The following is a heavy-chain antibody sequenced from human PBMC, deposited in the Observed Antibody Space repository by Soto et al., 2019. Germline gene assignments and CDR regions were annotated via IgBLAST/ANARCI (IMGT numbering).Heavy chain of an antibody. CDR1: GGSVSSGSYY. CDR2: IYYSGST. Sequence: QVQLQESGPGLVKPSETLSLTCTVSGGSVSSGSYYWSWLRQPPGKGLAWIGHIYYSGSTNYNPSLKSRVTISVDTSKNQFSLKLSSVTAADTAVYYCARDHGFGEVSGIDYWGQGTLVTVSS. V-gene: IGHV4-61*01. D-gene: IGHD3-10*01. J-gene: IGHJ4*02. CDR3: ARDHGFGEVSGIDY.